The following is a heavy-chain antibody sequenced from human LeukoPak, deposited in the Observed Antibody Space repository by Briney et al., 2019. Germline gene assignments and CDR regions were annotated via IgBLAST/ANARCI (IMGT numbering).Heavy chain of an antibody. Sequence: PGGSLRLSCAASGFIFSGNWMSWVRQAPGKGLEWVSYISSSSSTIYYADSVKGRFTIPRDNAKNSLYLQMNSLRAEDTAVYYCADPPRDYWGQGTLVTVSS. V-gene: IGHV3-48*01. CDR2: ISSSSSTI. CDR1: GFIFSGNW. CDR3: ADPPRDY. J-gene: IGHJ4*02.